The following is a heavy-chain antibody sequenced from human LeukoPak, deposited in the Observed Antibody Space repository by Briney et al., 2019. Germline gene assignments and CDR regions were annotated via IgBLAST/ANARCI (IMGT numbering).Heavy chain of an antibody. D-gene: IGHD6-13*01. J-gene: IGHJ4*02. CDR1: GFTFSTSA. CDR2: IGGTDGST. Sequence: GGSLRLSCAASGFTFSTSAMTWVRQAPGRGLEWVSIIGGTDGSTYYADSVKGRFTISRDNSRNTLYLEMNSLRAEDTAVYCCAKAGASWSPGYWGQGTLVTVSS. CDR3: AKAGASWSPGY. V-gene: IGHV3-23*01.